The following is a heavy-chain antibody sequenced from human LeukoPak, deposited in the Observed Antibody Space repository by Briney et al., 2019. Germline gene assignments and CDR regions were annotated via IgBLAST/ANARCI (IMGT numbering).Heavy chain of an antibody. V-gene: IGHV3-11*04. D-gene: IGHD3-10*01. Sequence: GGSLRLSCAASGFTFSDYYMSWIRQAPGKGLEWVSYISSSGSTIYYADSVKGRFTISRDNAKDTLYLQINSLRAEDTAVYYCARGITGMYYYDPWGQGTLVTVSS. CDR3: ARGITGMYYYDP. CDR1: GFTFSDYY. J-gene: IGHJ5*02. CDR2: ISSSGSTI.